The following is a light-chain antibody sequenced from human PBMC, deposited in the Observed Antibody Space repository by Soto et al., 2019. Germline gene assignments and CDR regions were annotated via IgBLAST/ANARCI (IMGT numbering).Light chain of an antibody. Sequence: DIVMTQSPDSLAVSLGERATINCKSSQSVLYSSNNKNYLAWYQQKPGQPPKLLIYWASTRESGVPDRFSGSGSGTDFTLTISSLQADDVAVYYCQQFYSGLTFGGGTKVEIK. CDR2: WAS. CDR3: QQFYSGLT. J-gene: IGKJ4*01. CDR1: QSVLYSSNNKNY. V-gene: IGKV4-1*01.